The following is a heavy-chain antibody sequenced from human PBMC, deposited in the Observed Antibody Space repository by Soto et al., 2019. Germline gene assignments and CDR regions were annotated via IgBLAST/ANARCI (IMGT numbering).Heavy chain of an antibody. Sequence: EVQLVESGGGLVKPGGSLRLSCAASGFTFSNAWMSWVRQAPGKGLEWVGRIKSKTDGGTTDYAAPVKGRFTISRDDSKNTLYLQMNSLKTEDTAVYYCTTTIYGSSSYSYYYGMDVWGQGTTVTVSS. CDR3: TTTIYGSSSYSYYYGMDV. V-gene: IGHV3-15*01. J-gene: IGHJ6*02. D-gene: IGHD6-6*01. CDR1: GFTFSNAW. CDR2: IKSKTDGGTT.